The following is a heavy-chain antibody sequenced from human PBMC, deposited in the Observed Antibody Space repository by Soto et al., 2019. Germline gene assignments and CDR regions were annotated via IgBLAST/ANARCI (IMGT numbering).Heavy chain of an antibody. CDR3: ASATYYYDSSGYFNHHYFDY. CDR2: IYHSGST. J-gene: IGHJ4*02. V-gene: IGHV4-4*02. CDR1: GGSISSSNW. D-gene: IGHD3-22*01. Sequence: LSLTCAFSGGSISSSNWWSWVRQPPGKGLEWIGEIYHSGSTNYNPSLKSRVTISVDKSKNQFSLKLSSVTAADTAVYYCASATYYYDSSGYFNHHYFDYWGQGTLVTVSS.